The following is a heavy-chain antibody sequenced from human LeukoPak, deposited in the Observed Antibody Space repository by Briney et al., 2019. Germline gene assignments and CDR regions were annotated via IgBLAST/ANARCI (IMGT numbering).Heavy chain of an antibody. CDR1: GFTFNNYG. CDR3: ARVYYASWSGQPLSQHWLDP. Sequence: GGTLRLSCVASGFTFNNYGMIWVRRAPGKGLEWVSYIRSTGSSTAYADSAKGRFAISRDNAKNSLYLQMNGLRVEDTAVYYCARVYYASWSGQPLSQHWLDPWGQGTLVTVSS. CDR2: IRSTGSST. D-gene: IGHD3-3*01. J-gene: IGHJ5*02. V-gene: IGHV3-11*04.